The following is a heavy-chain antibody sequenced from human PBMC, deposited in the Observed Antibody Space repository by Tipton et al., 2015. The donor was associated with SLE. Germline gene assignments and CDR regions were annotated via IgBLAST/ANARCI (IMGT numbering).Heavy chain of an antibody. J-gene: IGHJ4*02. CDR1: GFTFSSNA. CDR3: AKVGTELDPFDY. V-gene: IGHV3-23*01. CDR2: ISGSGGST. D-gene: IGHD1-1*01. Sequence: SLRLSCAASGFTFSSNAISWVRQAPGKGLEWVSTISGSGGSTNYADSVKGRLTISRDNSKNTLYLQMNSLRAEDTAVYYCAKVGTELDPFDYWGQGTLVTVSS.